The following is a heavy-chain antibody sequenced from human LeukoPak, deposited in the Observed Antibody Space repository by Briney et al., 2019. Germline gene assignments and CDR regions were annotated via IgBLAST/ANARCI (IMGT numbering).Heavy chain of an antibody. V-gene: IGHV3-30*18. CDR1: GFTFSTYG. D-gene: IGHD4-17*01. J-gene: IGHJ4*02. CDR3: AKEVYGDHPIDY. CDR2: ISYDGSNK. Sequence: PGSSLRLSCAASGFTFSTYGMHWVRQAPGKGLDWVAVISYDGSNKYYADSVKGRFTISRDNFKNTLYLQMNSLRADDTAGYYCAKEVYGDHPIDYWGQGTLVTVSS.